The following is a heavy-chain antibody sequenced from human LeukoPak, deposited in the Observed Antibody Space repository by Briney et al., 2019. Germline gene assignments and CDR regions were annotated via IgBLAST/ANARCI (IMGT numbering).Heavy chain of an antibody. Sequence: SETLSLTCTVSAGSVSSGSDYWSWIRQPPGKGLEWIGFIHYSGSTTYSPSLKSRVSISVDTSKNQFSLKLSSVTAADTAVYYCASGSGYSYGADYWGQGTLVTVSS. V-gene: IGHV4-61*01. CDR2: IHYSGST. J-gene: IGHJ4*02. CDR1: AGSVSSGSDY. CDR3: ASGSGYSYGADY. D-gene: IGHD5-18*01.